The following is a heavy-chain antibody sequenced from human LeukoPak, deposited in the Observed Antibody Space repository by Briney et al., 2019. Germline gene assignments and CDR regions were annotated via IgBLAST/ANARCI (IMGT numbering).Heavy chain of an antibody. CDR3: ARGSVDIVATPFDY. V-gene: IGHV3-74*01. J-gene: IGHJ4*02. CDR2: INGDGSST. D-gene: IGHD5-12*01. Sequence: SGGSLRLSCAASGFTLSSYWMHWVRQAPGKGLVWVSRINGDGSSTSYADSVKGRFTISRDNAKNSLYLQMDSLRAEDTAVYYCARGSVDIVATPFDYWGQGTLVTVSS. CDR1: GFTLSSYW.